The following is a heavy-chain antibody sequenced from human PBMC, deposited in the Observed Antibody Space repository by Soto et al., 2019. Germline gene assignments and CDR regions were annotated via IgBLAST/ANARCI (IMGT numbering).Heavy chain of an antibody. CDR2: INAGNGNT. J-gene: IGHJ3*02. CDR3: ARQRKYYDFWSGYEYDAFDI. D-gene: IGHD3-3*01. CDR1: GYTFTSYA. Sequence: ASVKVSCKASGYTFTSYAMHWVRQAPGQRLEWMGWINAGNGNTKYSQKFQGRVTITRDTSASTAYMELSSLRSEDTAVYYCARQRKYYDFWSGYEYDAFDIWGQGTMVTVSS. V-gene: IGHV1-3*01.